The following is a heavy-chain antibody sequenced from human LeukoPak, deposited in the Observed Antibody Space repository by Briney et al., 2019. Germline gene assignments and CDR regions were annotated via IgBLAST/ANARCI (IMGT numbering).Heavy chain of an antibody. CDR2: ISYDGSNK. Sequence: GGSLRLSCADSGLTVSTYAMHWVRLAPGKGLEWVAVISYDGSNKYYADSVKGRFTVSRDNSKNTSYLEMNSLRAEDTAVYYCVRAPPSNGYSYHFDIWGQGTMVTVSS. CDR1: GLTVSTYA. CDR3: VRAPPSNGYSYHFDI. V-gene: IGHV3-30-3*01. D-gene: IGHD5-18*01. J-gene: IGHJ3*02.